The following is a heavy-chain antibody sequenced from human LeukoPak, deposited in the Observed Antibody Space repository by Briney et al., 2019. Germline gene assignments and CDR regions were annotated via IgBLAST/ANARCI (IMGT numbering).Heavy chain of an antibody. J-gene: IGHJ4*02. Sequence: GGSLRLSCAASGFTFRNYGMHWVRQAPGKGLECVAIIWYDGSDKYYADSVKGRFTISRDNSKNTLYLQMNSLRVDDTAVYYCASTVGGSGTYYNDHWGQGTLVSVSS. D-gene: IGHD3-10*01. V-gene: IGHV3-33*01. CDR1: GFTFRNYG. CDR3: ASTVGGSGTYYNDH. CDR2: IWYDGSDK.